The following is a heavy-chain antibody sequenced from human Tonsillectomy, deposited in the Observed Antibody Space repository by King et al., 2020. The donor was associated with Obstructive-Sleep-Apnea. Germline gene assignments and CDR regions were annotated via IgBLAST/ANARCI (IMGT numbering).Heavy chain of an antibody. J-gene: IGHJ4*02. Sequence: VQLVESGGGLVQPGGSLRLSCAASGFTFSSYWMSWVRRAPGKGLEWVANIKQDGSEKYYVDSVKGRFTISRDNAKNSLYLQMNSLRAEDPAVYYCARDRIAAAVDYWGQGTLVTVSS. CDR3: ARDRIAAAVDY. V-gene: IGHV3-7*03. CDR2: IKQDGSEK. CDR1: GFTFSSYW. D-gene: IGHD6-13*01.